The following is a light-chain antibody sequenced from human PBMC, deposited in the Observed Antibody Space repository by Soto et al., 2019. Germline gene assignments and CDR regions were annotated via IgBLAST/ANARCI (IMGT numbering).Light chain of an antibody. V-gene: IGKV1-16*01. CDR2: AAS. Sequence: DIQMTQSPSSLSASVGDRVTITCRASQGISNYLAWYQQQPGKAPKLLIYAASTLQGGVPSRFSGHGSGTDFTLTISSLQPDDFATYYCQQYNSYTTFGQGTKVDIK. J-gene: IGKJ2*01. CDR3: QQYNSYTT. CDR1: QGISNY.